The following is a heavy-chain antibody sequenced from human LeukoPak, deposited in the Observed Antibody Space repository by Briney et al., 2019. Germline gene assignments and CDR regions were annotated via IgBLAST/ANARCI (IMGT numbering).Heavy chain of an antibody. Sequence: SETLSLTCTVSGGSISSYYWSWIRQPAGKGLEWIGRIYTSGSTNYNPSLKSRVTMSVDTSKNQFSLKLGSVTAADTAVYYCARDGSPITMIAPFDYWGQGTLVTVSS. CDR1: GGSISSYY. J-gene: IGHJ4*02. V-gene: IGHV4-4*07. CDR2: IYTSGST. D-gene: IGHD3-22*01. CDR3: ARDGSPITMIAPFDY.